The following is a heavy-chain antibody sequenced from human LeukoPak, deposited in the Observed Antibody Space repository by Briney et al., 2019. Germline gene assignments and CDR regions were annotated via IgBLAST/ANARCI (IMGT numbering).Heavy chain of an antibody. V-gene: IGHV4-39*02. J-gene: IGHJ4*02. CDR2: IYYSGST. CDR1: GGSISSSSYY. Sequence: SETLSLTCTVSGGSISSSSYYWGWIRQPPGKGLEWIGSIYYSGSTYYNPSLKSRVTISVDTSKNQFSLKLSSVTAADTAVYYCAREPLALRAYYFDYWGQGTLVTVSS. CDR3: AREPLALRAYYFDY.